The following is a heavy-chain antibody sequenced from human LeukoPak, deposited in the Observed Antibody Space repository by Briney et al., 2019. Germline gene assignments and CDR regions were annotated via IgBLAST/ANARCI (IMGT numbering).Heavy chain of an antibody. J-gene: IGHJ4*02. CDR2: INPNSGGS. CDR3: ARESSDGSGSYDY. CDR1: GYTFTGCY. V-gene: IGHV1-2*06. D-gene: IGHD3-10*01. Sequence: ASVKVSCKASGYTFTGCYIHWVRQAPGQGLEWMGRINPNSGGSNYAQKFQGRVTLTRDTSISTAYMELSRLRSDDTAIYYCARESSDGSGSYDYWGQGTLVTVSS.